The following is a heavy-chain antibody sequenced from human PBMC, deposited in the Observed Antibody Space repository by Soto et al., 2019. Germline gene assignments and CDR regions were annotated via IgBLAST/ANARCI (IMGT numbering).Heavy chain of an antibody. D-gene: IGHD3-10*01. CDR2: IIPIFGTA. CDR1: GGTFSSYA. V-gene: IGHV1-69*13. J-gene: IGHJ6*02. Sequence: SVKVSCKASGGTFSSYAISWVRQAPGQGLEGLGGIIPIFGTANYAQKFQGRVTITADESTSTAYMELSSLRSEDTAVYYCARYSHMRGSGLEDYYYYGMDVWGQGTTVTVSS. CDR3: ARYSHMRGSGLEDYYYYGMDV.